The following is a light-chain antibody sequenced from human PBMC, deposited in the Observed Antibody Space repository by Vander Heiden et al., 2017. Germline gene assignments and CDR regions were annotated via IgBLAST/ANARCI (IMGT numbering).Light chain of an antibody. Sequence: SYELTQPPSVSVSPGQTASITCSGDKLGDKYACWYQQKPGQSPVRCIYQDSKRPSGIPERFSGSNSGNTATLTISGTQAMDEADDYCQAWDSSTQVVFGGGTKLTVL. CDR1: KLGDKY. CDR3: QAWDSSTQVV. V-gene: IGLV3-1*01. CDR2: QDS. J-gene: IGLJ2*01.